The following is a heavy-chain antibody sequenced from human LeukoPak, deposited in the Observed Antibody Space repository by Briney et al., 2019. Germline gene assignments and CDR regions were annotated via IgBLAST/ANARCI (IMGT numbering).Heavy chain of an antibody. Sequence: GRSLRLSCAASGFTFSSYGMRWVRQAPGKGLEWVAVIWYDGSNKYYADSVKGRFTISRDNSKNTLYLQMNSLRAEDTAVYYCAREYYYGSGSYYTPLYYGMDVWGQGTTVTVSS. CDR1: GFTFSSYG. D-gene: IGHD3-10*01. V-gene: IGHV3-33*01. CDR2: IWYDGSNK. J-gene: IGHJ6*02. CDR3: AREYYYGSGSYYTPLYYGMDV.